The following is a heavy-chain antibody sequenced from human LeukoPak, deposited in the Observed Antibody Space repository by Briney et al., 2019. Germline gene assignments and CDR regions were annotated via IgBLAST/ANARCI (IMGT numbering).Heavy chain of an antibody. V-gene: IGHV4-59*01. J-gene: IGHJ6*03. CDR2: IYYSGST. D-gene: IGHD4-11*01. CDR3: ARDGGTVTSRRWSGYYYYMDV. CDR1: GGSISSYY. Sequence: SETLSLTCTVSGGSISSYYWSWIRQPPGKGLEWIGYIYYSGSTNYNPSLKSRVTISVDTSKNQFSLKLSSVTAADTAVYYCARDGGTVTSRRWSGYYYYMDVWGKGTTVTVSS.